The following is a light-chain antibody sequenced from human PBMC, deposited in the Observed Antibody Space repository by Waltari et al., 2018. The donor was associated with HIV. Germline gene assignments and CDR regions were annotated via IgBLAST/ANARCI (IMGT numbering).Light chain of an antibody. J-gene: IGKJ2*01. CDR3: QQYNSSPT. CDR2: GAG. CDR1: QSAATN. V-gene: IGKV3-15*01. Sequence: EILMTQSPATLAVSPGDRATLSCKASQSAATNIAWYQQKPGQPIRLLIYGAGTTATGVSGRFSGSGSGTDFTLTINNLQSDDSAVDFCQQYNSSPTFGQGTKVEV.